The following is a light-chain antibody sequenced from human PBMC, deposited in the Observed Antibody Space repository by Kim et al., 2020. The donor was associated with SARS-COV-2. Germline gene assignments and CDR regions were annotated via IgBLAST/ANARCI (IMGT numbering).Light chain of an antibody. CDR1: QSVDNY. Sequence: EIVLTQSPGTLSLSPGGRATLSCRASQSVDNYLAWYQQKPGQAPRLLIYDASNRATGIPARFSGSGSGTDFTLTISSLEPEDFALYYCQQRSNWPLTFGGGTKVDI. J-gene: IGKJ4*01. V-gene: IGKV3-11*01. CDR3: QQRSNWPLT. CDR2: DAS.